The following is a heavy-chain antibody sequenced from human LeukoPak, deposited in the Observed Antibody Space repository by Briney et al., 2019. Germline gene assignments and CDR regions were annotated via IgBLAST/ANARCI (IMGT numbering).Heavy chain of an antibody. Sequence: PSETLSLTCTIFGDSISTYYWSWIRQSPGKGLEWVGSIDSSGSTNHNPSLKSRVTISVDTSKDQFSLRVTSMTAADTAVYYCARHRWVTTGWYFDLWGRGTLVSVSS. CDR3: ARHRWVTTGWYFDL. J-gene: IGHJ2*01. CDR2: IDSSGST. D-gene: IGHD4-17*01. CDR1: GDSISTYY. V-gene: IGHV4-59*08.